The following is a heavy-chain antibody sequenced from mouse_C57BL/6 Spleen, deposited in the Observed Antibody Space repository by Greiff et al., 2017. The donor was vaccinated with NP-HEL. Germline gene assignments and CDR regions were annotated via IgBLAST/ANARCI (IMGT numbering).Heavy chain of an antibody. CDR1: GYTFTSYT. CDR3: ARSGYDVGGYAMDY. CDR2: INPSSGYT. J-gene: IGHJ4*01. D-gene: IGHD2-14*01. V-gene: IGHV1-4*01. Sequence: VQLQQSGAELARPGASVKMSCKASGYTFTSYTMHWVKQRPGQGLEWIGYINPSSGYTKYNQKFKDKATLTADKSSSTAYMQLSSLTSEDSAVYYCARSGYDVGGYAMDYWGQGTSVTVSS.